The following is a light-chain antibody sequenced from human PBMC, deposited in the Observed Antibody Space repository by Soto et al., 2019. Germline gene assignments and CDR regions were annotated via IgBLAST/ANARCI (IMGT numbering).Light chain of an antibody. CDR1: QSISSNY. CDR3: QRYGSSPPLT. Sequence: EIVLMQSPGTLSLSPGERATLSCRASQSISSNYLAWYQQKPGQAPRLLIDGASSRATGIPDRFSGSGSGTDFTLTISRLEPEDFAVYCCQRYGSSPPLTFGGGTKVEIK. V-gene: IGKV3-20*01. CDR2: GAS. J-gene: IGKJ4*01.